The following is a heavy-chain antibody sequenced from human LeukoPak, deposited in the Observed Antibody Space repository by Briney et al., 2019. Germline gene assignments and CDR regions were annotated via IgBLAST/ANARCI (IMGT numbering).Heavy chain of an antibody. J-gene: IGHJ4*02. D-gene: IGHD5-24*01. CDR3: ASDRDGSFHPYY. CDR2: INHSGST. CDR1: GGSFSGYY. Sequence: PSETLSLTCAVYGGSFSGYYWSWIRQPPGKGLEWIGEINHSGSTNYNPSLKSRVTISVDTSKNQFSLKLSSVTAADTAVYFCASDRDGSFHPYYWGQGTLVTVSS. V-gene: IGHV4-34*01.